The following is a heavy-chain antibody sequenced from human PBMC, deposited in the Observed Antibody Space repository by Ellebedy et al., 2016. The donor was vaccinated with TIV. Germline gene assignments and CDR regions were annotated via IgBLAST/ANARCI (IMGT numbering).Heavy chain of an antibody. D-gene: IGHD3-22*01. J-gene: IGHJ4*02. CDR3: ARGLDTSGYYYVVPDY. V-gene: IGHV4-30-4*01. CDR1: GGSISSGDYY. Sequence: SETLSLXCTVSGGSISSGDYYWSWIRQSPKKGLEWIGYIYYSGGTYYNPSLKSRITMSVDTSKNQFSLKLSSVTAADTAVYYCARGLDTSGYYYVVPDYWGQGILVTVSS. CDR2: IYYSGGT.